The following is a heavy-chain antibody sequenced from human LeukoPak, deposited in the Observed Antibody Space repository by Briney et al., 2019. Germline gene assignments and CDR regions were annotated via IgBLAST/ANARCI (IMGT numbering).Heavy chain of an antibody. D-gene: IGHD2-21*02. CDR3: ARVPYCGGDCYADY. CDR1: GGSISSGGYY. Sequence: PSETLSLTCTVSGGSISSGGYYWSWIRQHPGKGLEWIGYIYYSGSTYYNPSLKSRVTISVDTSKNQFSLKLSSVTAADTAVYYCARVPYCGGDCYADYWGQGTLVTVFS. V-gene: IGHV4-31*03. CDR2: IYYSGST. J-gene: IGHJ4*02.